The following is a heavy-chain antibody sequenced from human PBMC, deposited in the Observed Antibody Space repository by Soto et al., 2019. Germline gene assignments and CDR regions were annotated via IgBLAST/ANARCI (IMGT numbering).Heavy chain of an antibody. J-gene: IGHJ5*02. D-gene: IGHD5-18*01. V-gene: IGHV4-30-4*01. CDR3: ARVDTAMVPSWFDP. CDR1: GGSISSGDYY. CDR2: IYYSGST. Sequence: LSLTCTVSGGSISSGDYYWSWIRQPPGKGLEWIGYIYYSGSTYYNPSLKSRVTISVDTSKNQFSLKLSSVTAADTAVYYCARVDTAMVPSWFDPWGQGTLVTV.